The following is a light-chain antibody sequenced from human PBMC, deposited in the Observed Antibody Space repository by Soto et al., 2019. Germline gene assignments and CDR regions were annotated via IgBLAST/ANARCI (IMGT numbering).Light chain of an antibody. J-gene: IGLJ3*02. CDR2: NSI. V-gene: IGLV1-40*01. CDR3: QSYDRSLSGWV. Sequence: QSVLTQPPSVSGAPGQRVTISCTGSSSNIGAGYDVQWYQQVPGTAPKLLISNSINRPSGVPDRFSGSRSDTSASLAITGIQADDGADYYCQSYDRSLSGWVFGGGTKVTVL. CDR1: SSNIGAGYD.